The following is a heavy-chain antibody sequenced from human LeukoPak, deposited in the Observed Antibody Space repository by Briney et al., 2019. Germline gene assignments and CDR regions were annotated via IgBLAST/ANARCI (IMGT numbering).Heavy chain of an antibody. CDR2: ISSSGTYI. Sequence: GGSLRLSCAASGFSFNIYSMNWVRQTPGKGLEWVASISSSGTYIYYADSVKGRFTISRDNAKNSLYLQMNSLRAEDTAVYYCARDPLYYYDSSGQFDYWGQGTLVTVSS. J-gene: IGHJ4*02. V-gene: IGHV3-21*01. D-gene: IGHD3-22*01. CDR3: ARDPLYYYDSSGQFDY. CDR1: GFSFNIYS.